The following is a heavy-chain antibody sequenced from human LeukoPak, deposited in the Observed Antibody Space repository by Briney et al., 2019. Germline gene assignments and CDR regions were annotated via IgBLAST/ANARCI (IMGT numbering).Heavy chain of an antibody. CDR2: ISYDGSNK. CDR1: GFTFNNYG. CDR3: ARGCRSGGNTNCCPF. J-gene: IGHJ4*02. V-gene: IGHV3-30*03. Sequence: PGGSLRLSRAASGFTFNNYGIHWGRQAPGKGVEGVAVISYDGSNKYYAHSVKGRFTISRDNSKNTLYLQMSSLGAEDTALYYCARGCRSGGNTNCCPFWGQGTLVTVSS. D-gene: IGHD2-15*01.